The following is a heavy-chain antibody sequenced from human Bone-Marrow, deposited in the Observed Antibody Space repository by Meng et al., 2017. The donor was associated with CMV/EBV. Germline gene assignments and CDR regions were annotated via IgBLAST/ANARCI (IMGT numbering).Heavy chain of an antibody. CDR3: AREGTGDAFAI. CDR1: GFTVSSNY. V-gene: IGHV3-7*01. D-gene: IGHD1/OR15-1a*01. CDR2: IKQDGSEK. Sequence: GESLKISCAASGFTVSSNYMSWVRQAPGKGLEWAANIKQDGSEKYYVDSVKGRFTISRDNAKNSLYLQMNSLRAEDTAVYYCAREGTGDAFAIWGPGKMVNVSS. J-gene: IGHJ3*02.